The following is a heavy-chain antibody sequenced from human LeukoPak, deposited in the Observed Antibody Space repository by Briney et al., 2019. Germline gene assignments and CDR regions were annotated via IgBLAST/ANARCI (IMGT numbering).Heavy chain of an antibody. J-gene: IGHJ4*02. D-gene: IGHD6-13*01. V-gene: IGHV3-30*18. CDR1: GFTFSNYG. CDR2: ISYDGTNK. Sequence: PGGSLRLSCVASGFTFSNYGMHWVRQAPGKGLEWVAVISYDGTNKYYADSVQGRFTISRDYPKNTLFLQMSSLRAEDTAVYYCAKGRYSSTWCSDHWGQGTLVTVSS. CDR3: AKGRYSSTWCSDH.